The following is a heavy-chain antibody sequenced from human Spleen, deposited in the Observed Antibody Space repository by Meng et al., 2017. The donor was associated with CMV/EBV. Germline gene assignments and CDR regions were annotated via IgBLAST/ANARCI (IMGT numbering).Heavy chain of an antibody. CDR1: GGSISSYY. V-gene: IGHV4-4*07. D-gene: IGHD6-13*01. CDR3: ASRRYSSSWFGPGYYFDY. CDR2: IYTSGST. J-gene: IGHJ4*01. Sequence: QVQLQESGPGLVKPSXXLSLTCXVSGGSISSYYWSWIRQPAGKGLEWIGRIYTSGSTNYNPSLKSRVTMSVDTSKSQFSLKLSSVTAADTAVYYCASRRYSSSWFGPGYYFDYWGHGTLVTVSS.